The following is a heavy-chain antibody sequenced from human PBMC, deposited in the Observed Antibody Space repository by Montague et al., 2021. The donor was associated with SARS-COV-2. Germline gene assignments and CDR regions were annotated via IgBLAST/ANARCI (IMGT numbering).Heavy chain of an antibody. J-gene: IGHJ6*02. CDR3: ARGRIGTTFYYYYYYGMDV. CDR1: GGSFSGYY. CDR2: INHSGST. Sequence: SETLSLTCAVYGGSFSGYYWSWIRQPPGKGLEWIGEINHSGSTNYNPSLKSRVTISVDTSKNQFSLKLSSVTAADTAVHYCARGRIGTTFYYYYYYGMDVWGQGTTVTVSS. D-gene: IGHD1-7*01. V-gene: IGHV4-34*01.